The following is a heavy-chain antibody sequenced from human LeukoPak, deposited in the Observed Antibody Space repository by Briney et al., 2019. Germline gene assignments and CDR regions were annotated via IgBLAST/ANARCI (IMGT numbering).Heavy chain of an antibody. Sequence: ASVKVSCKASGYTLTNNDIHWVRQATGQGLEWMGWMHPNSDDTGYAQKFQGRVTMTRNTSISTAYMELSSLRPEDTAVYYCARHFGTGDNFDYWGQGALLIVSS. V-gene: IGHV1-8*01. D-gene: IGHD1-1*01. CDR3: ARHFGTGDNFDY. CDR1: GYTLTNND. CDR2: MHPNSDDT. J-gene: IGHJ4*02.